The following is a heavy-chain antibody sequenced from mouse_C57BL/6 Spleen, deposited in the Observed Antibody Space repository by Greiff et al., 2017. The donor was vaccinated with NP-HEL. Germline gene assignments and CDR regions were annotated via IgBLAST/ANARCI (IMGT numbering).Heavy chain of an antibody. CDR1: GYTFTSYW. CDR3: ARRGYYYGSSAFDY. CDR2: IDPSDSYT. V-gene: IGHV1-69*01. Sequence: VQLQQSGAELVMPGASVKLSCKASGYTFTSYWMHWVKQRPGQGLEWIGEIDPSDSYTNYNQKFKGKSTLTVDKSSSTAYMQLSSLPSEDSAVYYCARRGYYYGSSAFDYWGQGTTLTVSA. D-gene: IGHD1-1*01. J-gene: IGHJ2*01.